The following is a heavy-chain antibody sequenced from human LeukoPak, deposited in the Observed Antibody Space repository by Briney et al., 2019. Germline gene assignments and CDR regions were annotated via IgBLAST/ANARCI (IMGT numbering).Heavy chain of an antibody. CDR1: GYTFTGYY. V-gene: IGHV1-2*02. Sequence: ASVKVSCKASGYTFTGYYMHWVRQAPGQGLEWMGWINPNSGGTNYAQKFQGRVTMTRDTSISTAYMKLSRLRSDDTAVYYCARYYDSSGYWFDPWGQGTLVTVSS. D-gene: IGHD3-22*01. CDR2: INPNSGGT. J-gene: IGHJ5*02. CDR3: ARYYDSSGYWFDP.